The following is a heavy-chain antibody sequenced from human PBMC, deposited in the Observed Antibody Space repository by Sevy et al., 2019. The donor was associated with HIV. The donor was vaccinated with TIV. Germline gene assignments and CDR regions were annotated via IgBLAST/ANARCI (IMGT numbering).Heavy chain of an antibody. Sequence: GGSLRLSCAVSGFTFSNYWMSWVRQAPGKGLECVANINQDGGEKYYLDSVKGRFLVSRDNAKNSLYLQMDSLRAEDTAVYYCARVQITGAKPDYFDYWGQGTLVTVSS. CDR2: INQDGGEK. V-gene: IGHV3-7*01. CDR1: GFTFSNYW. J-gene: IGHJ4*02. D-gene: IGHD1-7*01. CDR3: ARVQITGAKPDYFDY.